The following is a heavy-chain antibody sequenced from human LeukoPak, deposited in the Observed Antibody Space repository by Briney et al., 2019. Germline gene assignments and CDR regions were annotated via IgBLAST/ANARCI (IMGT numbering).Heavy chain of an antibody. Sequence: SETLSLTCTVSGGSISSSSYSWGWIRQPPGKGLEWIGSIYYSGSTYYNPSLKSRVTISVDTSKNQFSPKLSSVTAADTAVHYCARQLGYCSSTSCYADKVDYWGQGTLVTVSS. CDR3: ARQLGYCSSTSCYADKVDY. CDR1: GGSISSSSYS. CDR2: IYYSGST. D-gene: IGHD2-2*01. J-gene: IGHJ4*02. V-gene: IGHV4-39*01.